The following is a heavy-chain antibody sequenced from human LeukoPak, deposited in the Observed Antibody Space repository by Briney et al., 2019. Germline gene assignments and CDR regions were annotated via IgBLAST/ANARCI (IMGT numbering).Heavy chain of an antibody. Sequence: GGSLRLSCAACGFSFSTSPMSWVRQAPGKGLEWVSGINSNSGDTPYADFAKGRFTISRDNSKNTLYLQMNSLRVEDTAVYYCARKDSGLNPFDLWGQGTLVTVSS. V-gene: IGHV3-23*01. CDR2: INSNSGDT. CDR1: GFSFSTSP. CDR3: ARKDSGLNPFDL. D-gene: IGHD1-14*01. J-gene: IGHJ4*02.